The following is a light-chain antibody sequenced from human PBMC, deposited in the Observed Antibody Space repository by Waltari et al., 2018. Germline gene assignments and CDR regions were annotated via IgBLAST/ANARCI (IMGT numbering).Light chain of an antibody. CDR2: VAS. Sequence: DIQMNQSPSSLSGYVGDSVTLTCQANQDISNYLNWYQQKPGKAPKLLIYVASSLATGVPARFSGSGSGTDFTFTISSVQPEDIATYYCQQDHKLPRTFGRGTKVEIK. J-gene: IGKJ4*01. V-gene: IGKV1-33*01. CDR1: QDISNY. CDR3: QQDHKLPRT.